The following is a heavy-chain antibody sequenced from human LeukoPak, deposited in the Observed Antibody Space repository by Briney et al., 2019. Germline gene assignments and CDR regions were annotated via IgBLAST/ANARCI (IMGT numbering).Heavy chain of an antibody. V-gene: IGHV4-4*07. CDR3: ARDLGGYNYGYSFDY. J-gene: IGHJ4*02. CDR1: GGSMSGHY. CDR2: IYASGNI. D-gene: IGHD5-18*01. Sequence: NPSETLSLTCSVSGGSMSGHYWNWIRQPAGKGLEWIGCIYASGNINYNPSLKSRVTMSVDTSKNQFSLKLFSVTAADTAVYYCARDLGGYNYGYSFDYWGQGTLVTVSS.